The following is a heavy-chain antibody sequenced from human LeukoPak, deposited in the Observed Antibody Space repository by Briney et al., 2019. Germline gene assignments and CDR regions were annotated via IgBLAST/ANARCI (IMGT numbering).Heavy chain of an antibody. CDR1: GFTFSSYA. V-gene: IGHV3-23*01. D-gene: IGHD4-17*01. J-gene: IGHJ4*02. CDR2: ISGSGGST. CDR3: AKHPDYGDYGWYFDY. Sequence: GWSLRLSCAASGFTFSSYAMSWVRQAPGKGLEWVSAISGSGGSTYYADSVKGRFTISRDNSKNTLYLQMNSLRAEDTAVYYCAKHPDYGDYGWYFDYWGQGTLVTVSS.